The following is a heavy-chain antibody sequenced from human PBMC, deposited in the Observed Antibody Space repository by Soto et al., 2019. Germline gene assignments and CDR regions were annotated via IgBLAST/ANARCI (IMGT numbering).Heavy chain of an antibody. J-gene: IGHJ4*02. CDR1: GYTFTSYA. CDR2: INAGNGNT. Sequence: QVQLVQSGAEVKKPGASVKVSCKAPGYTFTSYAMHWVRQAPGQRLEWMGWINAGNGNTKYSQKFQGRVTITRDTSASTAYMELSSLRSEDTAVYYCARGHEQQLVVNYFDYWGQGTLVTVSS. D-gene: IGHD6-13*01. CDR3: ARGHEQQLVVNYFDY. V-gene: IGHV1-3*01.